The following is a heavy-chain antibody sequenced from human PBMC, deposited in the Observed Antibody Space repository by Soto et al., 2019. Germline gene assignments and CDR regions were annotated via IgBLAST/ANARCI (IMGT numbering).Heavy chain of an antibody. V-gene: IGHV3-7*01. CDR1: GFTFSDSW. J-gene: IGHJ5*02. CDR3: VRGGSNYAS. CDR2: IKPDESEK. Sequence: GSLRLSCTASGFTFSDSWMTWVRQAPGKGLEWVARIKPDESEKKYADSVRGRFSISRDNAKNSMYLQMDSLRGEDTAVYYCVRGGSNYASWGQGTLVTVSS. D-gene: IGHD4-4*01.